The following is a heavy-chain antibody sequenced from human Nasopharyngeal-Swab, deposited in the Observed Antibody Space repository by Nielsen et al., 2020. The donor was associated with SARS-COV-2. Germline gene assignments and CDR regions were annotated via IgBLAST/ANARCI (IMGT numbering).Heavy chain of an antibody. Sequence: VRQAPGKGLEWVSSISSSSSYIYYADSVKGRFTISRDNAKNSLYLQMNSLRAEDTAVYYCAKEGAFDIWGQGTMVTVSS. V-gene: IGHV3-21*01. CDR3: AKEGAFDI. J-gene: IGHJ3*02. CDR2: ISSSSSYI.